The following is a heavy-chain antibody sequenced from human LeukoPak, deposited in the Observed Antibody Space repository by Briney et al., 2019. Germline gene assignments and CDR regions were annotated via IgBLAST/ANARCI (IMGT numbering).Heavy chain of an antibody. Sequence: ASVKVSCKASGYIFTNYGITWVRQAPGQGLEWMGWISAYKGNTKYAQKLQGRVTMTTDTSTSTAYMELRNLRSDDTAVYYCAREPLVVGATVDYWGQGTLVTVSS. CDR1: GYIFTNYG. J-gene: IGHJ4*02. CDR3: AREPLVVGATVDY. V-gene: IGHV1-18*01. D-gene: IGHD1-26*01. CDR2: ISAYKGNT.